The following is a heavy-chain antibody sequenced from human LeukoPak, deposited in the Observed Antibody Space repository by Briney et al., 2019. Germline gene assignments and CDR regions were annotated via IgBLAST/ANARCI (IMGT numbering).Heavy chain of an antibody. Sequence: PGGSQRLSCAASGFTFSSYSMNWVRQAPGKGLEWVSSISSSSSYIYYADSVKGRFTISRDNAKNTLYLQMNSLRAEDTAVYYCAKRGPYYSGSGSYTDSWGQGTLVTVSS. CDR2: ISSSSSYI. D-gene: IGHD3-10*01. J-gene: IGHJ4*02. V-gene: IGHV3-21*01. CDR3: AKRGPYYSGSGSYTDS. CDR1: GFTFSSYS.